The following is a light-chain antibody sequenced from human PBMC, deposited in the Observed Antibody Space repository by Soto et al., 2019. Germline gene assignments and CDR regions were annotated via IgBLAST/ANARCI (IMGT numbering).Light chain of an antibody. V-gene: IGLV2-14*02. CDR2: EAT. J-gene: IGLJ1*01. CDR3: NSYTRFSTYV. CDR1: SSDVGSYNL. Sequence: QSALTQPASVSGSPEQSITISCTGTSSDVGSYNLVSWYQQHPDKAPKVMIYEATKRPSGVSNRFSGSKSGNTASLTISGLQAEDEADYYCNSYTRFSTYVFGTGTEVTVL.